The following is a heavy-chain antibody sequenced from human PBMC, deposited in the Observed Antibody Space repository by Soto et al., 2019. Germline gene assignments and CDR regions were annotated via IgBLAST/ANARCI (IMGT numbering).Heavy chain of an antibody. V-gene: IGHV3-30*18. CDR2: ISYDGSNK. D-gene: IGHD2-2*01. Sequence: WGSLRLSCAASGFTFSSYGMHWVRQAPGKGLEWVAVISYDGSNKYYADSVKGRFTISRDNSKNTLYLQMNSLRAEDTAVYYCANPYADLHAFDIWGQGTMVTVSS. CDR3: ANPYADLHAFDI. J-gene: IGHJ3*02. CDR1: GFTFSSYG.